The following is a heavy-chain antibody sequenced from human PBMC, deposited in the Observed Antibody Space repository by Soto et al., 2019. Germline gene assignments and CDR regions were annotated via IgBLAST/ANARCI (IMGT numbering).Heavy chain of an antibody. J-gene: IGHJ1*01. V-gene: IGHV3-9*01. Sequence: EVQLVESGGGSVQPGRSLRLSCAASGFTFDEYAMQWVRQPPGKGLEWVSSIGWNSDTIGYADSVKGRFTISRDNARKSLYLQMNSLRPEDTAFYYCAKVGGAGSYYQAYFHHWGQGTLVTVSS. CDR3: AKVGGAGSYYQAYFHH. CDR2: IGWNSDTI. CDR1: GFTFDEYA. D-gene: IGHD3-10*01.